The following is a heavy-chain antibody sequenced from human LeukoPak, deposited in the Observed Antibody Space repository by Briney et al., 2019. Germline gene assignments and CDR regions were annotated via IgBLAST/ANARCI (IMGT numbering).Heavy chain of an antibody. Sequence: GASVKVSCKASGYTFTGYYMHWVRQAPGQGLEWMGWINPNSGGTNYAQKFQGRVIMTRDTSISTAYMELSRLRSDDTAVYYCARDSGDYYGSGIFRWFDPWGQGTLVTVSS. CDR3: ARDSGDYYGSGIFRWFDP. CDR2: INPNSGGT. CDR1: GYTFTGYY. D-gene: IGHD3-10*01. J-gene: IGHJ5*02. V-gene: IGHV1-2*02.